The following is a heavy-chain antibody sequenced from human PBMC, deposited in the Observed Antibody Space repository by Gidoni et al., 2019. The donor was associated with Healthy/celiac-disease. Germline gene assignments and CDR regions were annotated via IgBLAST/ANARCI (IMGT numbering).Heavy chain of an antibody. D-gene: IGHD6-19*01. J-gene: IGHJ6*02. CDR3: ARGGGAVAGRTYYGMDV. V-gene: IGHV5-51*01. CDR1: GYRVTGDG. Sequence: EGKRGQSGAEGKKPGEELKMPGKGAGYRVTGDGIGWVRQMPGKGLEWMGIIYPGDSDPRYSPSFQGQVTISADKSISTAYLQWSSLKASDTAMYYCARGGGAVAGRTYYGMDVWGQGTTVTVSS. CDR2: IYPGDSDP.